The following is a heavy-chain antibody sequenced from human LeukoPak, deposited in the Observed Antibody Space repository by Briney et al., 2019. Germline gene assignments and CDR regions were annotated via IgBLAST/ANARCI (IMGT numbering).Heavy chain of an antibody. CDR1: GGTFSSYA. Sequence: ASVKVSCKASGGTFSSYAISWVRQAPGQGLEWRGGISAYNGNTNYAQKLQGRVTMTTDTSTSTAYMELRSLRSDDTAVYYCARGNQRWLQWGNPYNDWFDPWGQGTLVTVSS. V-gene: IGHV1-18*01. D-gene: IGHD5-24*01. J-gene: IGHJ5*02. CDR3: ARGNQRWLQWGNPYNDWFDP. CDR2: ISAYNGNT.